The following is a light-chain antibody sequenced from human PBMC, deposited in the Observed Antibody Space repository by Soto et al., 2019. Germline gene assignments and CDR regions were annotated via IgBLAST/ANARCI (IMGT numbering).Light chain of an antibody. CDR2: EVT. CDR3: ASYAGTRLFV. Sequence: QSVLTQPPSASGSPGQSLTISCTGTSSDVGFYNFVSWYQRRPGKAPKLVIYEVTKRPSGVPDRFSGSKSGSTASLTVSGLQADDEADYYCASYAGTRLFVFGSGTKSPS. CDR1: SSDVGFYNF. V-gene: IGLV2-8*01. J-gene: IGLJ1*01.